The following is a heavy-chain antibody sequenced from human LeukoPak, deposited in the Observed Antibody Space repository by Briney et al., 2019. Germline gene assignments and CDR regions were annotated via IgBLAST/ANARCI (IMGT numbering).Heavy chain of an antibody. CDR2: IYYSGST. CDR3: ASFLPTYYYASSGSDAFDI. CDR1: GGSISSGDYY. J-gene: IGHJ3*02. Sequence: PSQTLSLTCTVSGGSISSGDYYWSWIRQPPGKGLEWIGYIYYSGSTYYNPSLKSRVTISVDTSKNQFSLKLSSVTAADTAVYYCASFLPTYYYASSGSDAFDIWGQGTMVTVSS. V-gene: IGHV4-30-4*01. D-gene: IGHD3-22*01.